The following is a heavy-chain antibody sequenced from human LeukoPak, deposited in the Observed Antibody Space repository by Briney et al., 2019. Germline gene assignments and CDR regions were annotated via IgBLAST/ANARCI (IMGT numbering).Heavy chain of an antibody. J-gene: IGHJ3*02. CDR3: ARVEYYDPGTADAFDI. CDR2: INHSGST. V-gene: IGHV4-34*01. CDR1: GGSFSGYY. Sequence: SETLSLTCAVYGGSFSGYYWSWVRQPPGKGLEWIGEINHSGSTNYNPSLKSRVTISVDTSKNQFSLKLSSVTAADTAVYYCARVEYYDPGTADAFDIWGQGTMVTVSS. D-gene: IGHD3-22*01.